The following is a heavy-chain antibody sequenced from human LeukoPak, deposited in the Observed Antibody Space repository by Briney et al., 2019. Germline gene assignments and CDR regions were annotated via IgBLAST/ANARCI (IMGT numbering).Heavy chain of an antibody. CDR2: IYSGGST. V-gene: IGHV3-66*01. J-gene: IGHJ4*02. Sequence: GGSLRLSCEASGFTSSRNYISWFRKAPGKGLEWASVIYSGGSTYYADSVKGRFTISRDNSKNTLYLQMNSLRAEDTAVYYCARDWAYYDILTGKNWGYWGQGTLVTVPS. D-gene: IGHD3-9*01. CDR1: GFTSSRNY. CDR3: ARDWAYYDILTGKNWGY.